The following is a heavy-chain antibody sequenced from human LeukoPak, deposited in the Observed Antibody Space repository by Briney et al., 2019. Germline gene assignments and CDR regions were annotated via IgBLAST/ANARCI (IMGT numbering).Heavy chain of an antibody. D-gene: IGHD3-22*01. Sequence: SETLSLTCSVSYGSIGSYYWSWIRQPPGKRLEWIGYIYYSGSTNYNSSLKSRVTISVDTSKNQFSLRLSSVTAADTAVYYCARVTGYIVEDYFDYWGQGTLVTVSS. V-gene: IGHV4-59*01. CDR3: ARVTGYIVEDYFDY. CDR2: IYYSGST. CDR1: YGSIGSYY. J-gene: IGHJ4*02.